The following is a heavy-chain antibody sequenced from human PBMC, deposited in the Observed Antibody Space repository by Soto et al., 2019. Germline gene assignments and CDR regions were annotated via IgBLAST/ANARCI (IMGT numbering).Heavy chain of an antibody. CDR3: ARQESMYYFDY. D-gene: IGHD3-10*02. Sequence: PSETLSLTCTVSGGSISSSSYYWGWIRQPPGKGLEWIGSIYYSGSTYYNPSLKSRVTISVDTSKNQSSLKLSSVTAADTAVYYCARQESMYYFDYWGQGTLVTVSS. CDR2: IYYSGST. V-gene: IGHV4-39*01. J-gene: IGHJ4*02. CDR1: GGSISSSSYY.